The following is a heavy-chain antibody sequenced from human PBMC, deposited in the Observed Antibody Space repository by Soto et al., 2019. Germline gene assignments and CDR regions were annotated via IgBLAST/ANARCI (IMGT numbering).Heavy chain of an antibody. D-gene: IGHD1-26*01. J-gene: IGHJ5*02. Sequence: GGSLRLSCAASGFIFENFGMSWVRQAPGKGLEWISSISGSGFKKYYADSVKGRFTIYRDNSKSTVYLELNNLSAEDTAVYHCAKNQGVELVPLATVDWFDPWGQGSVVTSPQ. V-gene: IGHV3-23*01. CDR2: ISGSGFKK. CDR3: AKNQGVELVPLATVDWFDP. CDR1: GFIFENFG.